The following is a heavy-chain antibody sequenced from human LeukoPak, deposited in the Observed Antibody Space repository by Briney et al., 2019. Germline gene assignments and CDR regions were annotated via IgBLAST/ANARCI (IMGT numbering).Heavy chain of an antibody. D-gene: IGHD4-23*01. J-gene: IGHJ4*02. Sequence: GASVKVSCKASGYTFTDYYIHWVRQAPGQGLEWMGWINPNSGGTNYAQKFQGRVTMTRDTSISTAYMELSRLTSDDTAVYSCARGSAVVGGGGPLSDYWGQGTLVTVSS. CDR3: ARGSAVVGGGGPLSDY. CDR2: INPNSGGT. V-gene: IGHV1-2*02. CDR1: GYTFTDYY.